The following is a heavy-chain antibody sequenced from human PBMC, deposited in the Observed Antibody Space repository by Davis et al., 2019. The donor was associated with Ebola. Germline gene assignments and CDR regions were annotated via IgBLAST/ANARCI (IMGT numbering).Heavy chain of an antibody. V-gene: IGHV4-34*01. CDR3: ARGISGY. J-gene: IGHJ4*02. CDR1: GESISGYY. D-gene: IGHD3-10*01. CDR2: INHSGWT. Sequence: MPSETLSLTCAVSGESISGYYWTWIRQPPGRGLEWIGEINHSGWTNYIPSLKSRVTISVDTSKNQFSLKLSSVTAADTAVYYCARGISGYWGQGTLVTVSS.